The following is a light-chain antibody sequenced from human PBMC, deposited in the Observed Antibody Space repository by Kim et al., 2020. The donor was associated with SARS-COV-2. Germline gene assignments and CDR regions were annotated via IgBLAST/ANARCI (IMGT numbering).Light chain of an antibody. J-gene: IGLJ3*02. CDR3: LLAFTTIRV. CDR1: PGAVTSDHY. CDR2: DTD. Sequence: PGVTVTLTCDSSPGAVTSDHYPCWFQQKPGQAPRTLIYDTDNKHSWTPARFSGSLLGGKAALTLSGAQPEDEADYYCLLAFTTIRVFGGGTQLTVL. V-gene: IGLV7-46*01.